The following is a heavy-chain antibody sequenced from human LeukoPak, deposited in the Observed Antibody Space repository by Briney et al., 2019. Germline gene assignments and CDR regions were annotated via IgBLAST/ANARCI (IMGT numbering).Heavy chain of an antibody. CDR2: TYYRSKGYN. CDR1: GDSVPSNSAA. D-gene: IGHD3-22*01. V-gene: IGHV6-1*01. Sequence: SQTLSLTCAISGDSVPSNSAAWNWIWQSPPRGLDWLGRTYYRSKGYNDYAVSVKSRITIDPDTSKNHFSLQLNSVPREDPAVYYCARLGGGAYYYDSSSDHGSYWYFDLWGRGTLVTVSS. CDR3: ARLGGGAYYYDSSSDHGSYWYFDL. J-gene: IGHJ2*01.